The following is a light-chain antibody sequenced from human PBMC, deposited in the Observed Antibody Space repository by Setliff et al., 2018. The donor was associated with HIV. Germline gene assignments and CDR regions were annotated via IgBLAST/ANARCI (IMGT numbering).Light chain of an antibody. V-gene: IGLV3-21*04. Sequence: SYELTQPPSVSVAPGKTARITCGGDNIGSKTVHWYQQKPGQAPVLVIHYYTDRPSGIPERFSGSNSGNTATLTISRVEAGDEADYCCQVWDSSSDHPVFGAGTKVTVL. CDR3: QVWDSSSDHPV. CDR2: YYT. CDR1: NIGSKT. J-gene: IGLJ1*01.